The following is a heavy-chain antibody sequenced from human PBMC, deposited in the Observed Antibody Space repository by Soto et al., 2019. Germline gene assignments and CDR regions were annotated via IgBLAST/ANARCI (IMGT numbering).Heavy chain of an antibody. CDR3: AKDWPGTSSVTSDY. V-gene: IGHV3-23*01. D-gene: IGHD4-17*01. J-gene: IGHJ4*02. CDR2: ITYTGDTT. Sequence: DVYLLESGGTLVQPGGSLRLSCAASGFDFSSYAMTWVRQAPGKGLEWGSGITYTGDTTYYADSVKGRFTISRDNYRNTLYLQINSLRPDDTAMYFCAKDWPGTSSVTSDYWGQGTLVTVSS. CDR1: GFDFSSYA.